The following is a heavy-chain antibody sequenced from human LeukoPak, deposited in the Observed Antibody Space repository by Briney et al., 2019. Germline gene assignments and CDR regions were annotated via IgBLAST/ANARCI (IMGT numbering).Heavy chain of an antibody. CDR3: ARGVVVVAATPGWFDP. D-gene: IGHD2-15*01. V-gene: IGHV4-39*07. Sequence: PSETLSLTCTVSGGSISSSSYSWSWIRQPPGKGLEWIGEINHSGSTNYNPSLKSRVTISVDTSKNQFSLKLSSVTAADTAVYYCARGVVVVAATPGWFDPWGQGTLVTVSS. J-gene: IGHJ5*02. CDR2: INHSGST. CDR1: GGSISSSSYS.